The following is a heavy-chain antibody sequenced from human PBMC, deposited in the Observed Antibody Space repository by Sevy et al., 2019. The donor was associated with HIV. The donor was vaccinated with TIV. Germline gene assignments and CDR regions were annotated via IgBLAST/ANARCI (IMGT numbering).Heavy chain of an antibody. J-gene: IGHJ4*01. CDR1: GFTFSSFA. Sequence: GGSLRLSCAASGFASGFTFSSFAMSWVRQLPGKGLEWVSTINGRGGSTYYADSVKGRFTLSRDNSNNALFLQRDSLTPEDTALCYCARPTPRIAPSSAAFFDSWGHGTLVTVSS. D-gene: IGHD6-6*01. V-gene: IGHV3-23*01. CDR2: INGRGGST. CDR3: ARPTPRIAPSSAAFFDS.